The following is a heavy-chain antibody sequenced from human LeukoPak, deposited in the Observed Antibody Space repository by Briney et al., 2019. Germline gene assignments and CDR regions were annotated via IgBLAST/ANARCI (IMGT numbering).Heavy chain of an antibody. Sequence: GGSLRLSCAASGFTFSSYAMSWVRQAPGKGLEWVSVISGSGGSTYYADSVKGRFTISRDNSKNTLYLQMNSLRAEDTAVYYCASRSPQWLANFDYWGQGTLVTVSS. D-gene: IGHD6-19*01. CDR1: GFTFSSYA. J-gene: IGHJ4*02. V-gene: IGHV3-23*01. CDR3: ASRSPQWLANFDY. CDR2: ISGSGGST.